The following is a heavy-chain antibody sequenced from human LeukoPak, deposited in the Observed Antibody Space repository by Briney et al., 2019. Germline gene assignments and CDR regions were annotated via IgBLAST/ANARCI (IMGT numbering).Heavy chain of an antibody. J-gene: IGHJ4*01. Sequence: PSETLSLTCTVSSDSISSNNWWSWVRQSPGKGLEWIGEIHHSGNTNYNPSLKSRVTISVDTSKNQFSLKLSSVTAADTAVYYYARRRWVRGADVVNHFDYWGHGTLVTVSS. CDR2: IHHSGNT. D-gene: IGHD5-12*01. CDR1: SDSISSNNW. CDR3: ARRRWVRGADVVNHFDY. V-gene: IGHV4-4*02.